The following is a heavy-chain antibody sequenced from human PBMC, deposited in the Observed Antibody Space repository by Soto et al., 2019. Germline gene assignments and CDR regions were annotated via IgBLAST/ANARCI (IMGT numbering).Heavy chain of an antibody. V-gene: IGHV4-34*01. D-gene: IGHD1-1*01. Sequence: SETLSLTCAVSGGPFSNFYWTWIRQSPGKGLEWIGEINQSGTTNYRPSLKSRVSMSMDTSKNQFSLRLTSVTAADTGVYYCARWTRPVPVHRHHAQSIENWGPGTLVTVSS. CDR3: ARWTRPVPVHRHHAQSIEN. CDR2: INQSGTT. J-gene: IGHJ4*02. CDR1: GGPFSNFY.